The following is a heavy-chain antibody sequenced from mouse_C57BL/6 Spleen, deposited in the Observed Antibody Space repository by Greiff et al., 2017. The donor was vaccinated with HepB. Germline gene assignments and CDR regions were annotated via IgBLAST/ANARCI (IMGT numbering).Heavy chain of an antibody. CDR3: ARLYYDYDAYYFDY. J-gene: IGHJ2*01. Sequence: QVQLQQPGAELVMPGASVKLSCKASGYTFTSYWMHWVKQRPGQGLEWIGEIDPSDSYTNYNQKFKGKSTLTVDKTSSTAYMQLSSLTSEDSAVYYCARLYYDYDAYYFDYWGQGNTLTVSS. D-gene: IGHD2-4*01. CDR2: IDPSDSYT. CDR1: GYTFTSYW. V-gene: IGHV1-69*01.